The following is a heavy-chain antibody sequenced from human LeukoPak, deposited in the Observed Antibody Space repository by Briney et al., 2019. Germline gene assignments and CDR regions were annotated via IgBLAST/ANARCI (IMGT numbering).Heavy chain of an antibody. V-gene: IGHV4-4*07. D-gene: IGHD1-26*01. CDR2: IYTTGST. CDR3: AGYSGSYQPYFDY. Sequence: PSETLSLTCTVSGGSLSSYYWSWIRQPAGKGLECIGRIYTTGSTNYNPSLKSRVTMSVDTSKNQFSLKLSSVTAADTAVYYCAGYSGSYQPYFDYWGQGTLVTVSS. J-gene: IGHJ4*02. CDR1: GGSLSSYY.